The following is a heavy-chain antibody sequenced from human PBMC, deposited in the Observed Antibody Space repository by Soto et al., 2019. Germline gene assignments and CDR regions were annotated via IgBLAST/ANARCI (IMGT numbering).Heavy chain of an antibody. CDR2: IDPSDSYT. CDR1: GYRFPSYW. V-gene: IGHV5-10-1*01. J-gene: IGHJ6*02. Sequence: ESLQLCLDGSGYRFPSYWSIWVRQMPGKGLEWMGRIDPSDSYTNYSPSFQGHVTISADKSIRTAYLQWSSLKASDTAMYYCARRVEVYGMDVWGQGTAVTVYS. CDR3: ARRVEVYGMDV. D-gene: IGHD2-2*01.